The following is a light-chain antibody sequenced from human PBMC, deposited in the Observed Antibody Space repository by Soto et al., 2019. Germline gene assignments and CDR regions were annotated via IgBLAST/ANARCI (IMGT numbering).Light chain of an antibody. CDR1: SSDVGDYNY. Sequence: QSVLTQPPSASGSPGQSVTISCTGTSSDVGDYNYVSWYQQHPGKAPKLMIYEVSKRPSGVPDRFSGSKSGNTASLTVSGLQAEDEADCHCSSYAGSNNHWVFGGGTKLTVL. CDR2: EVS. J-gene: IGLJ3*02. V-gene: IGLV2-8*01. CDR3: SSYAGSNNHWV.